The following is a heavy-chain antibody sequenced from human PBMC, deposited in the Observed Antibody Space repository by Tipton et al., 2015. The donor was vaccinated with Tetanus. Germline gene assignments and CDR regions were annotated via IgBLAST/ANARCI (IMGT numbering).Heavy chain of an antibody. D-gene: IGHD1-26*01. V-gene: IGHV3-21*01. Sequence: SLRLSCAASGFTLTTYSINWFRQAPGKGLEWVSSITGSGHITYADSVKGRFTISRDNAKNSVYLQMDSLRAEDTAIYYCARVKGRSGSYRDAYDMWGRGTRVIVSS. CDR1: GFTLTTYS. J-gene: IGHJ3*02. CDR3: ARVKGRSGSYRDAYDM. CDR2: ITGSGHI.